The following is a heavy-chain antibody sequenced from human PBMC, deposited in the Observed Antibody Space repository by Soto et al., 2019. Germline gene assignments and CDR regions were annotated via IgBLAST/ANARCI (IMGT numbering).Heavy chain of an antibody. D-gene: IGHD2-15*01. J-gene: IGHJ5*02. CDR3: GRVATRAAAWFGP. CDR1: GYTFSNYG. CDR2: ISLYSDGT. Sequence: QVQLVQSGGEVKRPGASVKVSCKTSGYTFSNYGITWVRQAPGQPLEWMGWISLYSDGTNYAQKFQGRVSMTTDTSTTTAYMELRRRRSDDTAVFYCGRVATRAAAWFGPWGQGTLVTVAS. V-gene: IGHV1-18*01.